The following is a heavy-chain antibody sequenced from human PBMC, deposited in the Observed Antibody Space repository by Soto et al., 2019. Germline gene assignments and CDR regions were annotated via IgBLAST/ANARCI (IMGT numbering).Heavy chain of an antibody. Sequence: GASLRLSCAASGFTFRSYWMSWVRQAPGKGLEWLSNIKQDGSEKYYVDSVKGRLTISRDSAKNSLYLQMNSLRAEDTAVYYCERVCISWYYFDYGGQGTLVTVS. V-gene: IGHV3-7*03. J-gene: IGHJ4*02. CDR1: GFTFRSYW. D-gene: IGHD6-13*01. CDR2: IKQDGSEK. CDR3: ERVCISWYYFDY.